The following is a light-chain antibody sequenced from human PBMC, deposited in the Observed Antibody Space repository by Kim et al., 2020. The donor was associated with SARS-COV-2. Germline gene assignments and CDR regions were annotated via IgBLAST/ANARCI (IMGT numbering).Light chain of an antibody. CDR3: QQYNNWPPLT. V-gene: IGKV3-15*01. J-gene: IGKJ4*01. CDR2: GAS. Sequence: SPEERATLSCRASQGVSNNLAWYQQKPGQAPRLLIYGASTRATGIPARFSGSGSETEFTLTISSLQSEDFAVYYCQQYNNWPPLTFGGGTKVDIK. CDR1: QGVSNN.